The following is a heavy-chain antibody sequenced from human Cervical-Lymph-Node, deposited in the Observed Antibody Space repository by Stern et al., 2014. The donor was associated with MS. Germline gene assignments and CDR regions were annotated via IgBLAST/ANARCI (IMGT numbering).Heavy chain of an antibody. CDR1: GYFFTSYG. V-gene: IGHV1-18*01. J-gene: IGHJ6*02. Sequence: MQLVESGAEVKKPGASVKVSCKASGYFFTSYGISWVRQAPGQGLEWMGWISADNGDTNNAQNVQGRVTMTTDTSTNTAYMELSSLRSDDTALYYCARDSLIRTFGVEEGMDVWGQGTTVTVSS. CDR3: ARDSLIRTFGVEEGMDV. D-gene: IGHD3-3*01. CDR2: ISADNGDT.